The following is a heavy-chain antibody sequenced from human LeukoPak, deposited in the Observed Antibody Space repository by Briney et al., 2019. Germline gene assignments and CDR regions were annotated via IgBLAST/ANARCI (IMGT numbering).Heavy chain of an antibody. Sequence: GGSLRLSCAASGFTFSSYSMNWVRQAPGKGLEWVANIKQDGSEKYYVDSVKGRFTISRDNSKNTLYLQMNSLRAEDTAVYYCASARGSNYGSLGDWGQGTLVTVSS. CDR1: GFTFSSYS. CDR2: IKQDGSEK. CDR3: ASARGSNYGSLGD. J-gene: IGHJ4*02. V-gene: IGHV3-7*03. D-gene: IGHD5-18*01.